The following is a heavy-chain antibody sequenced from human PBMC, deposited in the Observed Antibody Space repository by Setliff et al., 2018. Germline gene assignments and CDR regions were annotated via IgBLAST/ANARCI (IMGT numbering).Heavy chain of an antibody. J-gene: IGHJ4*02. Sequence: SETLSLTCTVSGASISSGGYYWTWIRQPAGKALEWIGHISPSGSTTYNPSLRTRVSISVDTSKNHFSLRLSSVTAADTAVYYCLRIRLVPHGHSWGQGTLVTVSS. CDR2: ISPSGST. D-gene: IGHD2-15*01. CDR1: GASISSGGYY. CDR3: LRIRLVPHGHS. V-gene: IGHV4-61*09.